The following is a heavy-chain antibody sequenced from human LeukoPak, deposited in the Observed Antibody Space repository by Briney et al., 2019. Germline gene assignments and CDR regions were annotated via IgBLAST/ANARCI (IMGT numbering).Heavy chain of an antibody. J-gene: IGHJ4*02. CDR2: INDSGDT. Sequence: SETLSLTCTVSGGSISTRSYYWGWIRQPPGKGLEWIGNINDSGDTYYNPSLKSRITISVDTSKSQFSLKMSSVTAADAATYYCAVGYYYSYSYWGQGTLVTVSS. CDR3: AVGYYYSYSY. D-gene: IGHD3-22*01. CDR1: GGSISTRSYY. V-gene: IGHV4-39*01.